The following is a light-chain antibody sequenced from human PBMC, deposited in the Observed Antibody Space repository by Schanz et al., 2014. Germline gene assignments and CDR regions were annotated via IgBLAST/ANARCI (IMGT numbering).Light chain of an antibody. CDR1: QSVSSSY. Sequence: EIVLTQSPGTLSLSPGERATLSCRASQSVSSSYLAWYQQKPGQAPRLLIYGASTRATGIPARFSGSGSGTEFTLTISSLQSEDSAVYYCQQYNNWRWTFGQGTKVEIK. CDR2: GAS. CDR3: QQYNNWRWT. J-gene: IGKJ1*01. V-gene: IGKV3-15*01.